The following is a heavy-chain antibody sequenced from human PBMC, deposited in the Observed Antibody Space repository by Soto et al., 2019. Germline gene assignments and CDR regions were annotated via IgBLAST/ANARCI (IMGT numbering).Heavy chain of an antibody. CDR1: GGSFSGYY. CDR3: ARGDRYCSSTSCYYYYYGMDV. CDR2: INHSGST. V-gene: IGHV4-34*01. Sequence: QVQLQQWGAGLLKPSETLSLTCAVYGGSFSGYYWSWIRQPPGKGLEWIGEINHSGSTNYNPSLTRRVTISVATSKNQFSLKLSSVTAADTAVYYCARGDRYCSSTSCYYYYYGMDVWGQGTTVTVSS. J-gene: IGHJ6*02. D-gene: IGHD2-2*01.